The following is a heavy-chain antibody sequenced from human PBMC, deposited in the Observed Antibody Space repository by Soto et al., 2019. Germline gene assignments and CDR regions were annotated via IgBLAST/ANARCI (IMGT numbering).Heavy chain of an antibody. CDR3: AKHPGGFRYCSTTNCKGSNYFDY. Sequence: GGSLRLSCAASGSTFSSDAMSWVRQAPGKGLEWVASITEGGSGTYYAGSVKGRFTISRDNSKNTVYLQMNNLRAEDTAVYYCAKHPGGFRYCSTTNCKGSNYFDYWGQGTLVIVSS. D-gene: IGHD2-2*01. CDR2: ITEGGSGT. CDR1: GSTFSSDA. V-gene: IGHV3-23*01. J-gene: IGHJ4*02.